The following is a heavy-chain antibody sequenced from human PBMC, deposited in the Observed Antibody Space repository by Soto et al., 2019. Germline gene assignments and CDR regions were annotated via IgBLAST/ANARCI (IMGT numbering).Heavy chain of an antibody. Sequence: ASVKVSCKASGYTFTSYGISWVRQAPGQGLEWMGWITTYSGNTNYAQKLQGRVTMTTDTSTSTAYMELGSLRSDDTAVYYCARLDNWGVHYYYGMDVWGQGTTVTVSS. CDR3: ARLDNWGVHYYYGMDV. J-gene: IGHJ6*02. CDR2: ITTYSGNT. V-gene: IGHV1-18*04. CDR1: GYTFTSYG. D-gene: IGHD7-27*01.